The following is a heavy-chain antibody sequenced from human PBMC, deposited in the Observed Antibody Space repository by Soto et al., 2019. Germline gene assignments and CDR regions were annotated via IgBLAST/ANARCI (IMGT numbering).Heavy chain of an antibody. J-gene: IGHJ4*02. CDR3: ARESEDLTSNFDY. CDR2: ISSTTNYI. CDR1: GVTFTRYS. V-gene: IGHV3-21*01. Sequence: GGSLRLSCAASGVTFTRYSMNWVRQAPGKGLEWVSSISSTTNYIYYADSMKGRFTVSRDNAKNSVYLEMNSLSAEDTAVYYCARESEDLTSNFDYWGQGTLVTVSS.